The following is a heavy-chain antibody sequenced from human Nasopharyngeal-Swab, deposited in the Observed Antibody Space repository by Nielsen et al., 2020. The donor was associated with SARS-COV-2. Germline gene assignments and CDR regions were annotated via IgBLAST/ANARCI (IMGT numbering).Heavy chain of an antibody. Sequence: WIRQPPGKGLEWVAVISYDGSNKYYADSVKGRFTISRNNSKNTLYLQMNSLRAEDTAVYYCARERGVHDYAWGSYQYYYGMDVWGQGTTVTVSS. D-gene: IGHD3-16*02. J-gene: IGHJ6*02. CDR3: ARERGVHDYAWGSYQYYYGMDV. CDR2: ISYDGSNK. V-gene: IGHV3-30*03.